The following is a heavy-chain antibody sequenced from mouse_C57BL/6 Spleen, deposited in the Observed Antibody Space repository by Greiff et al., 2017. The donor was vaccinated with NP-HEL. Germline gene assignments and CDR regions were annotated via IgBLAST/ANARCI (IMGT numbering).Heavy chain of an antibody. CDR2: FDPSDSET. J-gene: IGHJ3*01. Sequence: VQLQQPGAELVRPGSSVQLSCKASGYTFTSYWMHWVKQRPLPGLEWIGNFDPSDSETHYNQKFKDKATLTVDKSSSTAYMQLSSLTSEDSAVYYCARITTVVATRAWFAYWGQGTLVTVSA. CDR3: ARITTVVATRAWFAY. D-gene: IGHD1-1*01. V-gene: IGHV1-52*01. CDR1: GYTFTSYW.